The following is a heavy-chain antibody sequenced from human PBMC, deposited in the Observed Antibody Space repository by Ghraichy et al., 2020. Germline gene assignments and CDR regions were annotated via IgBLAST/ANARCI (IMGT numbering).Heavy chain of an antibody. CDR1: GGSISSYY. J-gene: IGHJ5*02. D-gene: IGHD2-15*01. CDR2: IYTSGST. CDR3: ARGGVVVAVFNWFDP. V-gene: IGHV4-4*07. Sequence: SETLSLTCTVSGGSISSYYWSWIRQPAGKGLEWIGRIYTSGSTNYNPSLKSRVTLSVDTSKNQFSLKLSSVTAADTAVYYCARGGVVVAVFNWFDPWGQGTLVTVSS.